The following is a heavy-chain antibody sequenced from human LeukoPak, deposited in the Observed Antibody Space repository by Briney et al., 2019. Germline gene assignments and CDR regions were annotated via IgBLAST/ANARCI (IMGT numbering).Heavy chain of an antibody. CDR2: IYSGGTT. CDR3: ARDRAGAQSWVALDP. CDR1: GFTVRNNY. Sequence: GGSLRLSCAASGFTVRNNYMSWVRQAPGKGLEWVSVIYSGGTTFYTDSVKGRFTISRDNFKNTLYLQMSSLRPEDTALYYCARDRAGAQSWVALDPWGQGTLVTVSS. D-gene: IGHD3-10*01. V-gene: IGHV3-66*02. J-gene: IGHJ5*02.